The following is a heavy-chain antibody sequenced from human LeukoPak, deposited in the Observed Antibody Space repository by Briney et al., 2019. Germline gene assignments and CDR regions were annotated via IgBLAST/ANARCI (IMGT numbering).Heavy chain of an antibody. D-gene: IGHD3-3*01. CDR2: MNPKSGNT. Sequence: ASVKVSCKASGYTFTTYDINWARQATGQGLEWMGWMNPKSGNTAYAQKFQGRVTMTRNTSIDTAYLEMSSLRSEDTAMYYCARVFGGREIGFWGQGTQVTVSS. V-gene: IGHV1-8*01. J-gene: IGHJ4*02. CDR3: ARVFGGREIGF. CDR1: GYTFTTYD.